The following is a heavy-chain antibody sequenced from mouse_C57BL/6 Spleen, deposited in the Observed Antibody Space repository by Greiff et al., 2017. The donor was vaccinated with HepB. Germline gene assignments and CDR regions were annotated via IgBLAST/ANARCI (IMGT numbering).Heavy chain of an antibody. Sequence: EVKLMESGGGLVKPGGSLKLSCAASGFTFSSYTMSWVRQTPEKRLEWVATISGGGGNTYYPDSVKGRFTISRDNAKNTLYLQMSSLRSEDTALYYCARSDYYGFAYWGQGTLVTVSA. J-gene: IGHJ3*01. CDR1: GFTFSSYT. V-gene: IGHV5-9*01. CDR3: ARSDYYGFAY. CDR2: ISGGGGNT. D-gene: IGHD2-1*01.